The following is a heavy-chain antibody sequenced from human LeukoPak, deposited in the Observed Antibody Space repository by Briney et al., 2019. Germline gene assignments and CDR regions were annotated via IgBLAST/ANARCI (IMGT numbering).Heavy chain of an antibody. V-gene: IGHV5-51*01. Sequence: GESLKISCKGCRYSFTNYWIGWVRQMPGKGLECMGLIFPGDSDTKYSPSFQGRVTISADKSISTAYLQWSSLKVSDTAIYYCARLHSSNWPLYYFDSWGQGTLVTVSS. CDR1: RYSFTNYW. D-gene: IGHD6-13*01. CDR3: ARLHSSNWPLYYFDS. J-gene: IGHJ4*02. CDR2: IFPGDSDT.